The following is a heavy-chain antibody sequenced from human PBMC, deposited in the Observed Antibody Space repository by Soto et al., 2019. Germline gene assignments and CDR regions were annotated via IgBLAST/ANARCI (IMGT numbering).Heavy chain of an antibody. V-gene: IGHV3-15*07. CDR1: GFTFSNAW. CDR3: TPHPPVAGGRDLYYYYGMDV. D-gene: IGHD6-19*01. Sequence: GGSLRLSCAASGFTFSNAWMNWVRQAPGKGLEWVGRIKSKTDGGTTDYAAPVKGRFTISRDDSKNTLYLQMNSLKTEDTAVYYCTPHPPVAGGRDLYYYYGMDVWGQGTTVTVSS. J-gene: IGHJ6*02. CDR2: IKSKTDGGTT.